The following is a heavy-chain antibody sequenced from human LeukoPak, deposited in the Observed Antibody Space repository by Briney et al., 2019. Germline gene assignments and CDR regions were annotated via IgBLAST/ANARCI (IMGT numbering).Heavy chain of an antibody. J-gene: IGHJ6*02. CDR1: GASVSSDY. D-gene: IGHD2-2*01. CDR2: IYNSGGT. Sequence: SETLSLTCTVAGASVSSDYWSWIRQPGGEGLEWIGYIYNSGGTNYTPSVKGRVTISVDTSKNQFSLKLSSVTAADTAVYYCATGTSFYGMDVWGQGTTVTVSS. V-gene: IGHV4-59*08. CDR3: ATGTSFYGMDV.